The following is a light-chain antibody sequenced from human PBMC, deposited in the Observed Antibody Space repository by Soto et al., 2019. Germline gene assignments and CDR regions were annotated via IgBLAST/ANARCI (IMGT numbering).Light chain of an antibody. CDR1: QSISSW. J-gene: IGKJ4*01. Sequence: DIQMTQSPSTLSASVGDRVTITCRASQSISSWLAWYQQKPGKAPKLLIYDASSLESGVPTRFSGSGSGTEFTLTISSLQPDDFATYYCQQYNSSPLTFGGGTKVEIK. CDR3: QQYNSSPLT. CDR2: DAS. V-gene: IGKV1-5*01.